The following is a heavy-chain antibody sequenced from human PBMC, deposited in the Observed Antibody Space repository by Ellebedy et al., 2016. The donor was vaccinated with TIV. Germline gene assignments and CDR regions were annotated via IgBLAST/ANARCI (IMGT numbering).Heavy chain of an antibody. CDR3: AKDGEDCIIH. J-gene: IGHJ4*02. Sequence: PGGSLRLSCAASGFTFSSYWMSWVRQAPGKGLEWVAFNRYDGTTEYYADSVKGRFTISGDNSRNTLYLQMNSLRTDDTAVYYCAKDGEDCIIHWGQGTLVSVSS. V-gene: IGHV3-30*02. CDR1: GFTFSSYW. CDR2: NRYDGTTE. D-gene: IGHD3-16*01.